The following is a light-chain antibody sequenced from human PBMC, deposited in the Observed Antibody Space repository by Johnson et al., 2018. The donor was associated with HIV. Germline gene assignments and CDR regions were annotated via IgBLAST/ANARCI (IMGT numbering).Light chain of an antibody. CDR1: SSNIGNNY. CDR2: DNN. J-gene: IGLJ1*01. Sequence: QSVLTQPPSVSAAPGQKVTISCSGSSSNIGNNYVSWYQQLPGTAPKLLIYDNNKRPSGIPDRFSGSKSGTSATLGITGLQTGDEADYYCGTWDTSLSASSLCGTTTKVTVL. V-gene: IGLV1-51*01. CDR3: GTWDTSLSASSL.